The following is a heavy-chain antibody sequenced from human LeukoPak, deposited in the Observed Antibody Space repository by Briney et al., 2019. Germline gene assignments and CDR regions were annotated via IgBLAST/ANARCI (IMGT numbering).Heavy chain of an antibody. CDR3: AKFEGALLGNYYMDV. J-gene: IGHJ6*03. V-gene: IGHV3-23*01. CDR1: GFPFSDFS. CDR2: ISGGGDNT. Sequence: GGSLSLSCAVSGFPFSDFSMSWVRQAPGKGLEWVSTISGGGDNTYFADYVKGRFTISRDNSKNTLFLQMISLRAEDTAVYYCAKFEGALLGNYYMDVWGKGTTVTVSS. D-gene: IGHD2/OR15-2a*01.